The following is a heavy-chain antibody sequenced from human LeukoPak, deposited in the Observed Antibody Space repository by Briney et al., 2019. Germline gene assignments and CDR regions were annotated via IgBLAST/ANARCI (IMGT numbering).Heavy chain of an antibody. CDR3: ARPLKPHRAAPNAFDI. V-gene: IGHV5-51*01. J-gene: IGHJ3*02. Sequence: GESLKISCKGSGYSFTSYWIGWVRQMPGKGLEWMGIIYPGDSDTRYSPSFQGQVTISADKSISTAYLQWSSLKASDTAMYYCARPLKPHRAAPNAFDIWGQGTMVTLSS. D-gene: IGHD6-6*01. CDR1: GYSFTSYW. CDR2: IYPGDSDT.